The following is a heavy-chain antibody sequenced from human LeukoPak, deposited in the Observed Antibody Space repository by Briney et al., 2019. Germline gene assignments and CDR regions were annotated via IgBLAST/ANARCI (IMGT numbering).Heavy chain of an antibody. CDR2: IYHSGST. Sequence: PSETLSLTCAVSGGSISSSNWWSWVRQPPGKGLEWIGEIYHSGSTNYNPSLKSRVTISVDKSKNQFSLKLSSVTAADTAVYYCTRGAGYGDNNWFDPWGQGTLVTVSS. V-gene: IGHV4-4*02. J-gene: IGHJ5*02. CDR3: TRGAGYGDNNWFDP. D-gene: IGHD4-17*01. CDR1: GGSISSSNW.